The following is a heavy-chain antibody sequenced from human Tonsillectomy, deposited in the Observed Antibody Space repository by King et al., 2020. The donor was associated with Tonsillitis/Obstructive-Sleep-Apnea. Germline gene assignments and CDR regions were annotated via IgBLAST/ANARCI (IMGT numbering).Heavy chain of an antibody. CDR2: ISSSGSTI. Sequence: VQLVESGGGLVQPGGSLRLSCAASGFTFSSYEMNWVRQAPGKGLEWVSYISSSGSTIYYADSVKGRFTISRDNAKNSLYLQMNSLRAEDTAVYYCARGFVVPAAASRDAFDIWGQGTMVTVSS. D-gene: IGHD2-2*01. J-gene: IGHJ3*02. V-gene: IGHV3-48*03. CDR1: GFTFSSYE. CDR3: ARGFVVPAAASRDAFDI.